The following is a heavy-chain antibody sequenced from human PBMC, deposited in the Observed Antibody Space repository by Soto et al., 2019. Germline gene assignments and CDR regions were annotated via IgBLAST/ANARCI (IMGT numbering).Heavy chain of an antibody. Sequence: ALVKVSCKASGYTFTGYYMHWVRQAPGQGLEWVGWINPNSGGTNYAQKFQGRVTMTRDASISTAYMELSRLRSDDTAVYYCARVLEPEWIQLNNWFDPWGQGTLVTVSS. CDR1: GYTFTGYY. V-gene: IGHV1-2*02. D-gene: IGHD5-18*01. CDR2: INPNSGGT. J-gene: IGHJ5*02. CDR3: ARVLEPEWIQLNNWFDP.